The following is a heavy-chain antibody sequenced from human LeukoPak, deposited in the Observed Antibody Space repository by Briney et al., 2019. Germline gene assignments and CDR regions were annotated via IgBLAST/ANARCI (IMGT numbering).Heavy chain of an antibody. V-gene: IGHV4-59*01. CDR3: ARGRVGSSWVNFDY. Sequence: SETLSLTCTVSGGSISSYYWNWIRQPPGKGLKWIGYIYYSGSTNYNPSLKSRVTISVDTSKNQFSLKLSSVTAADTAVYYCARGRVGSSWVNFDYWGQGTLVTVSS. CDR2: IYYSGST. D-gene: IGHD6-13*01. J-gene: IGHJ4*02. CDR1: GGSISSYY.